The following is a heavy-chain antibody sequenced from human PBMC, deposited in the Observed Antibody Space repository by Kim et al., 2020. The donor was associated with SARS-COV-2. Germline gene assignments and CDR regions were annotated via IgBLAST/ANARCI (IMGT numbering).Heavy chain of an antibody. V-gene: IGHV3-33*01. CDR3: ARDKGERYSDY. D-gene: IGHD3-16*01. CDR1: GLPFSASG. CDR2: IWSDGTKE. J-gene: IGHJ4*02. Sequence: GGSLRLSCAASGLPFSASGMHWVRQAPGKGLEWVAMIWSDGTKEYYADSVKGRFTISRDNSKNTVYLQMNILRAEDTAVYYCARDKGERYSDYWGQGTVVTVSS.